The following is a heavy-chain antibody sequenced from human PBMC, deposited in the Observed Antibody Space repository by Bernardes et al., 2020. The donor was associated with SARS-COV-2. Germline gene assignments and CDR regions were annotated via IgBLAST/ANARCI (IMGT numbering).Heavy chain of an antibody. J-gene: IGHJ6*02. CDR3: AKEGRGYSGYEVVVAAIVDYYYYGMDV. D-gene: IGHD5-12*01. CDR2: ISYDGSNK. Sequence: GSLRLSCAASGFTFSSYGMHWVRQAPGKGLEWVAVISYDGSNKYYADSVKGRFTISRDNSKTTLYLQMNSLRAEDTAVYYCAKEGRGYSGYEVVVAAIVDYYYYGMDVWGQGTTGTVSS. V-gene: IGHV3-30*18. CDR1: GFTFSSYG.